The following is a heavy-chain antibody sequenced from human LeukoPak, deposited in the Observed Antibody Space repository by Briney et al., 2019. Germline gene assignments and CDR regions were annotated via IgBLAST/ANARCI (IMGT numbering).Heavy chain of an antibody. V-gene: IGHV4-30-2*01. CDR1: GGSISSGGYS. D-gene: IGHD6-19*01. CDR2: IYHSGST. J-gene: IGHJ5*02. CDR3: ARAIKQWLVRGVWFDP. Sequence: SETLSLTCAVSGGSISSGGYSWSWIRQPPGKGLEWLGYIYHSGSTYYNPSLKSRVTISVDRSKNQFSLKLSSVTAADTAVYYCARAIKQWLVRGVWFDPWGQGTLVTVSS.